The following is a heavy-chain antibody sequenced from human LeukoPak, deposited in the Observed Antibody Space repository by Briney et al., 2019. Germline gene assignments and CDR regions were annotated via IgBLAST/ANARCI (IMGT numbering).Heavy chain of an antibody. D-gene: IGHD3-16*01. V-gene: IGHV4-4*09. CDR3: ARGITIRGRDYFDY. CDR2: IYASGST. Sequence: SETLSLTCTVSGGSISSYYWSWIRQPPGKGLEWIGYIYASGSTNYNPSLKSRVTISVDTSKNQFSLKLSSVTAADTAVYYCARGITIRGRDYFDYWGQGTLVTVSS. J-gene: IGHJ4*02. CDR1: GGSISSYY.